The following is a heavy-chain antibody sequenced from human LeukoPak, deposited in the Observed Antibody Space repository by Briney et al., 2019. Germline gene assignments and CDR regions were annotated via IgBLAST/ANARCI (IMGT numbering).Heavy chain of an antibody. J-gene: IGHJ4*02. V-gene: IGHV1-18*01. CDR3: ARDGTTVVTWYYFDY. CDR1: GYTFTSYG. D-gene: IGHD4-23*01. CDR2: ISAYNGNT. Sequence: ASVKVSCKASGYTFTSYGISWVRQAPGQGLEWMGWISAYNGNTNYAQKLQGRVTMTTDTSTSTAYMELRSLRSDDTAVYYCARDGTTVVTWYYFDYWGQGTLVTVSS.